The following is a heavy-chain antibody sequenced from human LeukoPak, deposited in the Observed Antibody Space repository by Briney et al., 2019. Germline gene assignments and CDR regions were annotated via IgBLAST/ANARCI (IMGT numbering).Heavy chain of an antibody. CDR1: GFTFDDYA. V-gene: IGHV3-9*01. J-gene: IGHJ4*02. D-gene: IGHD2-15*01. Sequence: GGSLRLSCAASGFTFDDYAMNWVRQAPGKGLEWVSGISWNSGRIGYADSVKGRFTISRDNAKNSLYLQMNSLRAEDTAVYYCAKGVGYCSGGSCQQFDYWGQGTLVTVSS. CDR3: AKGVGYCSGGSCQQFDY. CDR2: ISWNSGRI.